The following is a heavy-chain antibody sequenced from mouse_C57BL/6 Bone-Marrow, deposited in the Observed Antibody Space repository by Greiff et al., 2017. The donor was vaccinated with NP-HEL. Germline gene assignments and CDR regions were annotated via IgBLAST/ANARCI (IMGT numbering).Heavy chain of an antibody. J-gene: IGHJ1*03. CDR3: ARLGGYPYWYFDV. CDR2: INSDGGST. V-gene: IGHV5-2*01. CDR1: EYEFPSHD. D-gene: IGHD2-2*01. Sequence: EVKLMESGGGLVQPGESLKLSCESNEYEFPSHDMSWVRKTPEKRLEFVAAINSDGGSTYYPATMERRFIISRDNTKKTLYLQMSSLRSEDTALYYCARLGGYPYWYFDVWGTGTTVTVSS.